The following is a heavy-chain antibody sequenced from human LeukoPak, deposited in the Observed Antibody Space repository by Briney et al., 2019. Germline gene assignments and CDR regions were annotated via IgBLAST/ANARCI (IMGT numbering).Heavy chain of an antibody. Sequence: ASVKVSCRASGYTFTSSYMHWVRQAPGQGLEWMGWVNPHSGVTHYAQKFQGRVTMTRDTSISTAYMEVSRLRSDDTAVYYCAALWGYGHENFGYWGQGTLVTVSS. CDR2: VNPHSGVT. J-gene: IGHJ4*02. V-gene: IGHV1-2*02. CDR1: GYTFTSSY. D-gene: IGHD5-18*01. CDR3: AALWGYGHENFGY.